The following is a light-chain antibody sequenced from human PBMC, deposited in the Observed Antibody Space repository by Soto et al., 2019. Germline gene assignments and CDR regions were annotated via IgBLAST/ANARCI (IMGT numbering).Light chain of an antibody. J-gene: IGLJ1*01. CDR3: SSYPSSTTEV. CDR2: DVS. Sequence: QSALTQPASVSGSPGQSITISCTGTSSDVGGYNYVSWYQQHPGKAPKIIIFDVSARPSGVSNRLSASKSGNTASLTISGLQAEYEADYYCSSYPSSTTEVFGTGTKLTVL. CDR1: SSDVGGYNY. V-gene: IGLV2-14*01.